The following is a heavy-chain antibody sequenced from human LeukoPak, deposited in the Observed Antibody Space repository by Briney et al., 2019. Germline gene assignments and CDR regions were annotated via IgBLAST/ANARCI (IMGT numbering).Heavy chain of an antibody. D-gene: IGHD6-13*01. CDR2: IIPIFGTA. CDR1: GGTFSSYA. J-gene: IGHJ6*03. Sequence: ASVKVSCKASGGTFSSYAISWVRQAPGQGLEWMGGIIPIFGTANYAQKFQGRVTITADKSTSTAYMELSSLRSEDTAVYYCAGGQQLEGDYYYYYYMDVWGKGTTVTVSS. V-gene: IGHV1-69*06. CDR3: AGGQQLEGDYYYYYYMDV.